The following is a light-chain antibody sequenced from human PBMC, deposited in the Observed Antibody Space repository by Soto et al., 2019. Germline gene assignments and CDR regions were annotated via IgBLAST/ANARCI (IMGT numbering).Light chain of an antibody. CDR3: AAWDDSMNGVV. V-gene: IGLV1-44*01. J-gene: IGLJ2*01. CDR1: SSNVGTNT. Sequence: QSVLTQPPSASGTPGQRGTISCSGSSSNVGTNTVNWYQLLPGTAPKLLIYSNNQRPTGVPDRFSGSKSGTSASLAISGLQSEDEADYYCAAWDDSMNGVVFGGGTKVTVL. CDR2: SNN.